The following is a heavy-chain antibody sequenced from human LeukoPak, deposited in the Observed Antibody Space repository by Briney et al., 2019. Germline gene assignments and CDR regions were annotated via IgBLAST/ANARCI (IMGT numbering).Heavy chain of an antibody. CDR3: ATQVTD. D-gene: IGHD5-18*01. CDR2: INPNSGGT. V-gene: IGHV1-2*02. CDR1: GYTFSGYY. Sequence: XVXVSCKASGYTFSGYYMHWVRQAPGQGLEWMGWINPNSGGTKYAQKFQGRVTMTRDTSISTAYMELSRLRSDDTAVYYCATQVTDWGQGTLVTVSS. J-gene: IGHJ4*02.